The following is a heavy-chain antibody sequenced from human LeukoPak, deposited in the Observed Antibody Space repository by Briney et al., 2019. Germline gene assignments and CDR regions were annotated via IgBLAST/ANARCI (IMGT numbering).Heavy chain of an antibody. CDR1: GFTFSSHA. V-gene: IGHV3-23*01. CDR3: AKDLDYYYYGMDV. CDR2: ISGSGGTT. Sequence: GGSLRLSCAASGFTFSSHAMSWVRQAPGRGPEWVSTISGSGGTTYYADSVKGRFTISRDNSKNTLYLQMNSLRAEDTAVYYCAKDLDYYYYGMDVWGQGTTVTVSS. J-gene: IGHJ6*02. D-gene: IGHD1-1*01.